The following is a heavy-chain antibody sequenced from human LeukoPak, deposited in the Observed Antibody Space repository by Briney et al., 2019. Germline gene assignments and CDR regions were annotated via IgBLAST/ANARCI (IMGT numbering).Heavy chain of an antibody. Sequence: PSETLSLTCTVSGGSISSYYWSWIRQPAGKGLEWIGRIYTSGSTNYNPSLKSRVTMSVDTSKNQFSLKLSSMTAADTAVYYCAREVGTIMVNWFDPWGQGTLVTVSS. CDR3: AREVGTIMVNWFDP. CDR2: IYTSGST. D-gene: IGHD3-3*01. V-gene: IGHV4-4*07. J-gene: IGHJ5*02. CDR1: GGSISSYY.